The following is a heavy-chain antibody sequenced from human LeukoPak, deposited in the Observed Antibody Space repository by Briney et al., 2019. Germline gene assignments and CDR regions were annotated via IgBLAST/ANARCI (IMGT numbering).Heavy chain of an antibody. Sequence: FYADSVKGRFTMSRDNSKNTLYLQLDSLRAEDTAVYYRAKAQRERYYFDYWGQGTLVTVSS. CDR3: AKAQRERYYFDY. J-gene: IGHJ4*02. D-gene: IGHD1-26*01. V-gene: IGHV3-23*01.